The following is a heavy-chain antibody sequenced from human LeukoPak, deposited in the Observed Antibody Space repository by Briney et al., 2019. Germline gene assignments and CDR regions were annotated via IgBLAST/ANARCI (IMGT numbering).Heavy chain of an antibody. Sequence: PSETLSLTCTVSGASISSSTYYWGWIRQPPGKGLEWIGSIYSSGTTYCNPSLKSRVTIFADTSKNQVSLQLSSVTAADTAVYYCAGRPAGYWGQGTLVTVSS. V-gene: IGHV4-39*01. CDR1: GASISSSTYY. CDR2: IYSSGTT. CDR3: AGRPAGY. J-gene: IGHJ4*02.